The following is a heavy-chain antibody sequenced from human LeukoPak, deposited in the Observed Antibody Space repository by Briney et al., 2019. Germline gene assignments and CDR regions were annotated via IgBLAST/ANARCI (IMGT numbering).Heavy chain of an antibody. CDR3: ARHGSVAVADTGSLLF. V-gene: IGHV4-39*01. Sequence: MASETLSLTCTVSGASISSTSYYWAWIRQPTGRGLEWIGNINNSGSTYYNPSLKSRVTMSVDTSKNQFSLKLSSVTAADTAIYYCARHGSVAVADTGSLLFWGQGTLVTVSS. D-gene: IGHD6-19*01. CDR2: INNSGST. CDR1: GASISSTSYY. J-gene: IGHJ4*02.